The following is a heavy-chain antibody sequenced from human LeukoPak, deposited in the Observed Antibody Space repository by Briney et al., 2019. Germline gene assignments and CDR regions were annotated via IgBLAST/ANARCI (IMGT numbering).Heavy chain of an antibody. CDR2: IQSDGSTK. V-gene: IGHV3-30*02. J-gene: IGHJ5*02. CDR1: GFTFSSYA. Sequence: GGSLRLSCAASGFTFSSYAMSWVRQAPGKGLEWVAFIQSDGSTKEYADSVKGRFAISRDNSKKTVYLQMNSLRADDTAVHYCAKEISRVTIGGGIRFDPWGQGTLVTVSS. CDR3: AKEISRVTIGGGIRFDP. D-gene: IGHD2-15*01.